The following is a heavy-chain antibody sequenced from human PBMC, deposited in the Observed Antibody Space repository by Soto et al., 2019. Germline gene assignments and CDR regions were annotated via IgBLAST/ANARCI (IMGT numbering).Heavy chain of an antibody. CDR3: ARGLYCGGDCYARPNDY. V-gene: IGHV4-34*01. D-gene: IGHD2-21*02. Sequence: SETLSLTCAVYGGSFSGYYWSWIRQPPGKGLEWIGETNHSGSTNYNPSLKSRVTISVDTSKNQFSLKLSSVTAADTAVYYCARGLYCGGDCYARPNDYWVQGTLVTVS. J-gene: IGHJ4*02. CDR1: GGSFSGYY. CDR2: TNHSGST.